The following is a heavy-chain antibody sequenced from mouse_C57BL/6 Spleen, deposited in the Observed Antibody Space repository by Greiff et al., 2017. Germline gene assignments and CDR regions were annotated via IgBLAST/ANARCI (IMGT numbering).Heavy chain of an antibody. D-gene: IGHD1-1*01. CDR2: IYPRSGNT. V-gene: IGHV1-81*01. Sequence: LQESGAELARPGASVKLSCKASGYTFTSYGISWVKQRTGQGLEWIGEIYPRSGNTYYNEKFKGKATLTADKSSSPAYMALRSLTSEDSAVYFCAREITTVVARGYFDVWGTGTTVTVSS. J-gene: IGHJ1*03. CDR1: GYTFTSYG. CDR3: AREITTVVARGYFDV.